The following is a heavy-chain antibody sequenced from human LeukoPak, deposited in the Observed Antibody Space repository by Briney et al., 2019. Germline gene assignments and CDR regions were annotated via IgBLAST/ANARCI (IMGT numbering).Heavy chain of an antibody. CDR1: GFTFSSYG. Sequence: GGSLRLSCAASGFTFSSYGMHWVRQAPGKGLEWVAVIWYDGSNKYYADSVKGRFTISRDNSKNTLYLQMNSLRAEDTAVYYCARMGGSGRFFDYWGQGTLVTVSS. CDR3: ARMGGSGRFFDY. CDR2: IWYDGSNK. V-gene: IGHV3-33*01. D-gene: IGHD6-19*01. J-gene: IGHJ4*02.